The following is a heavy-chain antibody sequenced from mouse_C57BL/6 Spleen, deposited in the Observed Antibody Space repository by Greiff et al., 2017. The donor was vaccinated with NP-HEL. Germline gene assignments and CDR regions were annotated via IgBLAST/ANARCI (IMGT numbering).Heavy chain of an antibody. V-gene: IGHV2-4*01. CDR1: GFSLTSYG. Sequence: VQLQQSGPGLVQPSQSLSITCTVSGFSLTSYGVHWVRQPPGKGLEWLGVIWSGGSTDYNAAFISRLSISKDNSKSQVFFKMNSLQADDTAIYYCAKDYYYGSGPDWYFDVWGTGTTVTVSS. CDR3: AKDYYYGSGPDWYFDV. J-gene: IGHJ1*03. D-gene: IGHD1-1*01. CDR2: IWSGGST.